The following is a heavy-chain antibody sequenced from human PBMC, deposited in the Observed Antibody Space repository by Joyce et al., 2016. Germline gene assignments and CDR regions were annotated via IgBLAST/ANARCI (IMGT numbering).Heavy chain of an antibody. Sequence: QAPGKGLEWVSYISTSGSIIYYADSVKGRVTISRDNARNSLYLQMISLRAEDTAVYYCARSFYDYSNHRNYHALDVWGQGTTVIVS. CDR3: ARSFYDYSNHRNYHALDV. CDR2: ISTSGSII. D-gene: IGHD4-11*01. J-gene: IGHJ6*02. V-gene: IGHV3-11*01.